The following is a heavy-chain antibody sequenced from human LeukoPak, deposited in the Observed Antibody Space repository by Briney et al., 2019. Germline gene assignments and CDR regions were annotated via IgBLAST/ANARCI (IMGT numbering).Heavy chain of an antibody. V-gene: IGHV4-59*01. CDR3: ARASYSSGWYSGYYYYMDV. D-gene: IGHD6-19*01. Sequence: SETLSLTCTVSGGSISSYYWSWIRQPPGKGLEWIGYIYYSGSTNYNPSLKSRVTISVDTSKNQFSLKLSSVAAADTAVYYCARASYSSGWYSGYYYYMDVWGKGTTVTVSS. J-gene: IGHJ6*03. CDR2: IYYSGST. CDR1: GGSISSYY.